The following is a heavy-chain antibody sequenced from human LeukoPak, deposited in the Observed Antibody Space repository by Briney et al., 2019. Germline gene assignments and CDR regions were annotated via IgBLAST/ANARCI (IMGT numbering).Heavy chain of an antibody. CDR3: AREVVGATDDAFDI. CDR2: INPNSGGT. CDR1: GYTFTGYY. Sequence: ASVKVSCKASGYTFTGYYMHWVRQAPGQGLEWMGWINPNSGGTNYAQKFQGRVTMTRDTSISTAYMELSRLRSDDTAAYYCAREVVGATDDAFDIWGQGTMVTVSS. V-gene: IGHV1-2*02. J-gene: IGHJ3*02. D-gene: IGHD1-26*01.